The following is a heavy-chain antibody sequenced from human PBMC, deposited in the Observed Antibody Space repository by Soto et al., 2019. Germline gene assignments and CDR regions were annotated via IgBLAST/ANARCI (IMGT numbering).Heavy chain of an antibody. V-gene: IGHV1-18*04. J-gene: IGHJ4*02. D-gene: IGHD3-10*01. CDR3: AGEAGWQRMVPFD. CDR2: ISAFNGDT. Sequence: QVQLVQSGTEVKKLGASVNVSCKAFGYTFTSYGFGWVRQVPGQGLEWLGWISAFNGDTQYAQTMKGRLAVTTDTSTPTVHIELRSLTPADTAVYYCAGEAGWQRMVPFDWGQGTLVTVS. CDR1: GYTFTSYG.